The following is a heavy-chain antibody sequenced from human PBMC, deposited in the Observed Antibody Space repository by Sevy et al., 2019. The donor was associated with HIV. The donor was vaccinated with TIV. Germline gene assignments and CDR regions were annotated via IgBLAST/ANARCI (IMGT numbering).Heavy chain of an antibody. V-gene: IGHV3-30*04. CDR3: ARGLAALPGYYYGLDV. Sequence: GGSLRLSCAASGFTFSSYAMIWVRQAPGKGLEWVALISYDGNNKYYADSVKGRFTISRDNSKNTLYLQMNSLRGEDTAFYYCARGLAALPGYYYGLDVWGQGTTVTVSS. CDR2: ISYDGNNK. D-gene: IGHD6-6*01. CDR1: GFTFSSYA. J-gene: IGHJ6*02.